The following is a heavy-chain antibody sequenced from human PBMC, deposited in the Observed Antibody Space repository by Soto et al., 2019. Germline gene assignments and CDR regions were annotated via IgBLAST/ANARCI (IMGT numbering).Heavy chain of an antibody. Sequence: PGGSLRLSCAASGFTFSSYAMHWVRQAPGKGLEWVEVISYDGSNKYYADSVKVRFTISRENSKKTLYLQMKSLRAEDTAVYYCASGLLLAPGYFHXWGQGTLVTVSX. D-gene: IGHD3-22*01. CDR2: ISYDGSNK. CDR1: GFTFSSYA. J-gene: IGHJ4*02. V-gene: IGHV3-30-3*01. CDR3: ASGLLLAPGYFHX.